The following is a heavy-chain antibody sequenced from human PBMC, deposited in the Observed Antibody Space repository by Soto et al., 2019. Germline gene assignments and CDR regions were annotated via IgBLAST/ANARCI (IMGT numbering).Heavy chain of an antibody. V-gene: IGHV4-31*03. CDR2: IYYSGST. J-gene: IGHJ5*02. CDR1: GGSISSGGYY. Sequence: SETLSLTCTDSGGSISSGGYYWSWIRQHPGKGLEWIGYIYYSGSTYYNPSLKSRVTISVDTSKNQFSLKLSSVTAADTAVYYCARVFTDSSSFSAPWGQGTLVTVSS. D-gene: IGHD6-13*01. CDR3: ARVFTDSSSFSAP.